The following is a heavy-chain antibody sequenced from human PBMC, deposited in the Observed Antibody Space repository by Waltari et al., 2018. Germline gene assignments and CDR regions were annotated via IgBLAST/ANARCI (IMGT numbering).Heavy chain of an antibody. CDR2: VDYNWDT. CDR3: AKHGITTTDWSKTSHSWFGP. V-gene: IGHV4-39*02. CDR1: GDSINSDIYY. D-gene: IGHD3-9*01. Sequence: QLQLLESGPGLVKPSETLSLTCAVSGDSINSDIYYWAWIRQPPGKGLEWIGSVDYNWDTNYNPSLKSRVTISADASRNRFSLGLSSVTAADTGFYYCAKHGITTTDWSKTSHSWFGPWGQGILVTVSS. J-gene: IGHJ5*02.